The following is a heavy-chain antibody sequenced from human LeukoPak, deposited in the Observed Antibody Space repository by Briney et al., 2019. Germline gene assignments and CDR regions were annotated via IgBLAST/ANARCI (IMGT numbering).Heavy chain of an antibody. CDR2: INPNSGGT. J-gene: IGHJ5*02. CDR3: ARWAFECSGINWFDP. V-gene: IGHV1-2*02. CDR1: GYTFTGYY. Sequence: ASVKVSCKASGYTFTGYYMHWVRQAPGQGLEWMGWINPNSGGTNYAQKFQGRVTMTRDTSISTAYMELSRLRSDDTAVYYCARWAFECSGINWFDPWGQGTLVTVSS. D-gene: IGHD3-10*01.